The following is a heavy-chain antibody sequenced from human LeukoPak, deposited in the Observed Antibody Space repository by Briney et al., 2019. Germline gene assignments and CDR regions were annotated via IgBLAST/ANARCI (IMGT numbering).Heavy chain of an antibody. CDR1: GYIFTDYY. CDR2: INPNNGGT. Sequence: GASVKVSCKASGYIFTDYYMHWVRQVPGQGLEWMGRINPNNGGTYYSQKFQGRVTMTRDTSITTAYMELSRLRSDDTAAYYCARAPAYCGGDCYFYWGQGTLVTVSS. CDR3: ARAPAYCGGDCYFY. D-gene: IGHD2-21*02. J-gene: IGHJ4*02. V-gene: IGHV1-2*06.